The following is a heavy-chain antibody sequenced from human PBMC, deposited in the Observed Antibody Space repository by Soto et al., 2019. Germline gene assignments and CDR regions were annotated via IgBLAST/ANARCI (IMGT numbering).Heavy chain of an antibody. J-gene: IGHJ4*02. CDR1: GDSISSYS. D-gene: IGHD3-22*01. CDR3: ARLRAYYDSSGLWQRDDY. CDR2: IYDSGNT. V-gene: IGHV4-59*08. Sequence: SETLSLTCTVSGDSISSYSWSWIRQPPGKGLEWIGYIYDSGNTNYNPSLKSRVTISLDTSKKHFSLRLTSVTAADTAVYYCARLRAYYDSSGLWQRDDYWGPGIMVTVSS.